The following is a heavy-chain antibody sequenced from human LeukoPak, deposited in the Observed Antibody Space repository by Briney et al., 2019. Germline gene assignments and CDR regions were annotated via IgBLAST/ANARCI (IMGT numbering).Heavy chain of an antibody. J-gene: IGHJ5*02. V-gene: IGHV4-39*07. D-gene: IGHD6-19*01. CDR1: GGSISSSSYY. CDR2: IYYSGST. CDR3: ARKDSSGCVRDP. Sequence: SETLSLTCTVSGGSISSSSYYWGWIRQPPGKGLEWIGSIYYSGSTYYNPSLKSRVTISVDTSKNQFSLKLSSVTAADTAVYYCARKDSSGCVRDPWGQGTLVTVSS.